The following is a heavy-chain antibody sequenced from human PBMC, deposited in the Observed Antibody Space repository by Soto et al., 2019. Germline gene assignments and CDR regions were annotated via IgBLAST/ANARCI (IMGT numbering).Heavy chain of an antibody. D-gene: IGHD5-18*01. Sequence: ASVKVSCKASGGTFSSYGISWVRQAPGQGLEWMGWISAYNGNTNYAQKLQGRVTMTTDTSTSTAYMELRSLRSDDTAVYYCAREVDTAMKDYYGMDVWGQGTTVTVS. J-gene: IGHJ6*02. V-gene: IGHV1-18*01. CDR2: ISAYNGNT. CDR1: GGTFSSYG. CDR3: AREVDTAMKDYYGMDV.